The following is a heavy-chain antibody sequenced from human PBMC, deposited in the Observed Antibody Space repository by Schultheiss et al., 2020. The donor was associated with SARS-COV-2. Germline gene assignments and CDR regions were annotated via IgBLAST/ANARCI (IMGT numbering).Heavy chain of an antibody. Sequence: SETLSLTCAVYGASFTDNYWTWIRQSPGNGLEWIGRIYTSGSTNYNPSLKSRVTISVDTSKNQFSLKLSSVTAADTAVYYCASAAVDAFDIWGQGTMVTVSS. CDR3: ASAAVDAFDI. CDR2: IYTSGST. J-gene: IGHJ3*02. V-gene: IGHV4-59*10. CDR1: GASFTDNY. D-gene: IGHD6-13*01.